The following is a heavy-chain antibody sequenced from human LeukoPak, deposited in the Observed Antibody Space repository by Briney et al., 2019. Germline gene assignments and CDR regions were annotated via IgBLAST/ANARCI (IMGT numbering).Heavy chain of an antibody. CDR2: IWYDGSND. CDR1: GFIFSSYG. V-gene: IGHV3-33*01. Sequence: PGRSLRLSSAASGFIFSSYGMHWVRQAPGKGLEWVAVIWYDGSNDNYADSVKGRFTISRDNSKNTLYLQMNSLRAEDTAVYYCARHRNIRYWGQGTLVTVSS. J-gene: IGHJ4*02. CDR3: ARHRNIRY. D-gene: IGHD1-14*01.